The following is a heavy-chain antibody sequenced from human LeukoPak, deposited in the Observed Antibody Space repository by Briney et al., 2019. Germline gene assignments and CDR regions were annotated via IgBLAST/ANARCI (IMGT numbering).Heavy chain of an antibody. J-gene: IGHJ6*02. CDR2: MNPNSGNT. D-gene: IGHD3-9*01. CDR1: GYTFTSYY. V-gene: IGHV1-8*02. CDR3: ARGPTYYDILTGYYYYYYYGMDV. Sequence: ASVKVSCKASGYTFTSYYMHWVRQATGQGLEWMGWMNPNSGNTGYAQKFQGRVTMTRNTSISTAYMELSSLRSEDTAVYYCARGPTYYDILTGYYYYYYYGMDVWGQGTTVTVSS.